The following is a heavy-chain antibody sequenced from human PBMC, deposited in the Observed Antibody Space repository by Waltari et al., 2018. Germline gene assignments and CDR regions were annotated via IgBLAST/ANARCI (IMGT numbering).Heavy chain of an antibody. V-gene: IGHV3-7*01. CDR3: ARDMTVSQSDGFDL. CDR2: IKQDGSET. CDR1: GFIFSDFY. D-gene: IGHD4-4*01. J-gene: IGHJ3*01. Sequence: LRLSCAASGFIFSDFYMSWVRQAPGKGLEWVANIKQDGSETYYLDSVKGRFTISKDDVGNSLSLQMNNLRVEDTAVYYCARDMTVSQSDGFDLWGQGTMVTVS.